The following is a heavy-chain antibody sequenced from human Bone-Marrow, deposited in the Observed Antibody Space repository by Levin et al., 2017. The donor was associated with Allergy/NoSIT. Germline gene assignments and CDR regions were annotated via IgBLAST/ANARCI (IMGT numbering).Heavy chain of an antibody. CDR1: SGTISSYY. CDR2: ISYSGST. Sequence: SETLSLTCTVSSGTISSYYWSWIRQSPGQGLEWIGHISYSGSTDYNPSLKSRVSISVDKSKNQFSLRLSSVTAADTAVYYCARDRFANGNYYYAMDAWGQGTTVTVSS. V-gene: IGHV4-59*01. D-gene: IGHD2/OR15-2a*01. CDR3: ARDRFANGNYYYAMDA. J-gene: IGHJ6*02.